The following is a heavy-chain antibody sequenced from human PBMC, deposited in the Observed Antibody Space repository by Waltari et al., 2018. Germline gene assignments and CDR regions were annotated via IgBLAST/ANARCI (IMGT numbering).Heavy chain of an antibody. CDR3: ARRIAVTNYYYYYYMDV. Sequence: EVQLVESGGGLVQPGGSLRLSCAASGFTFSSYWMHWVRQAPGKGLVWVLLINSDGSSTGYADSVKGRFTISRDNAKNTLYLQMNSLRAEDTAVYYCARRIAVTNYYYYYYMDVWGKGTTVTVSS. J-gene: IGHJ6*03. CDR1: GFTFSSYW. D-gene: IGHD6-19*01. V-gene: IGHV3-74*01. CDR2: INSDGSST.